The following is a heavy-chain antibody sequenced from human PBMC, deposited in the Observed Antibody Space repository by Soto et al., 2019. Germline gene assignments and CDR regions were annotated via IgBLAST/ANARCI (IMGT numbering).Heavy chain of an antibody. CDR2: ISAYNGNT. CDR3: ARDLPPFDWLSYYYYYYGMDV. D-gene: IGHD3-9*01. J-gene: IGHJ6*02. V-gene: IGHV1-18*04. Sequence: ASVKVSCKASGYTFTSYGISWVRQAPGQGLEWMGWISAYNGNTNYAQKLQGRVTMTTDTSTSTAYMELRSLRSDDTAVYYCARDLPPFDWLSYYYYYYGMDVWGQGTTVTAP. CDR1: GYTFTSYG.